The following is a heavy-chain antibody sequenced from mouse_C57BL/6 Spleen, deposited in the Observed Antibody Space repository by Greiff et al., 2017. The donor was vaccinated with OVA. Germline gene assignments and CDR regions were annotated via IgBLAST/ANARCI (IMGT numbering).Heavy chain of an antibody. CDR1: GFTFSDYG. V-gene: IGHV5-17*01. D-gene: IGHD1-1*01. CDR2: ISSGSSTI. Sequence: EVQLVESGGGLVKPGGSLKLSCAASGFTFSDYGMHWVRQAPEKGLEWVAYISSGSSTIYYADTVKGRFTISRDNAKNTLFLQMTSLRSEDTAMYYCARPLYYGSFAWFAYWGQGTLVTVSA. J-gene: IGHJ3*01. CDR3: ARPLYYGSFAWFAY.